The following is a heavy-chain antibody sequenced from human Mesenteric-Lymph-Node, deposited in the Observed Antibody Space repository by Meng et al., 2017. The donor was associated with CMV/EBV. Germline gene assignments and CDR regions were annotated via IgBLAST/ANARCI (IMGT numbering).Heavy chain of an antibody. J-gene: IGHJ5*02. D-gene: IGHD2-2*01. CDR3: ARGRGSIVVVPAANSWFDP. V-gene: IGHV4-61*01. Sequence: SETLSLTCTVSGGSVSSSSYYWSWIRQPPGKGLEWIGEIKHSGSTNYNPSLKSRVTISVDTSKNQFSLNLSSVTAADTAVYYCARGRGSIVVVPAANSWFDPWGQGTLVTVSS. CDR1: GGSVSSSSYY. CDR2: IKHSGST.